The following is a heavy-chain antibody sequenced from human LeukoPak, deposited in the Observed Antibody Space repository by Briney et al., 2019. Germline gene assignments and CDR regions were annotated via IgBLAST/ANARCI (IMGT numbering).Heavy chain of an antibody. V-gene: IGHV3-48*01. Sequence: GGSLRLSCAVFGFTFSNYNMNWVRRAPGKELEGVPYIGSSDSTRYYPDSLKDRFTISRDNGKHSLYLQMNSLRAEDTAVYYCAREGSDFWSGYSKGYCDYWGQGTLVTVSS. CDR2: IGSSDSTR. D-gene: IGHD3-3*01. CDR1: GFTFSNYN. CDR3: AREGSDFWSGYSKGYCDY. J-gene: IGHJ4*02.